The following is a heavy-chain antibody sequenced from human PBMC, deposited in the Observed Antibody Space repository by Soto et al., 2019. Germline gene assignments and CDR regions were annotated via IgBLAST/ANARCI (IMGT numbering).Heavy chain of an antibody. D-gene: IGHD3-3*01. CDR3: ERDFGVRGSENWFDP. V-gene: IGHV4-31*03. J-gene: IGHJ5*02. Sequence: PSETLSLTCTVSGGSISSGGYYWSWIRQHPGKGLEWIGYIYYSGSTYYNPSLKSRVTISVDTSKNQFSLKLSSVTAADTAVYYCERDFGVRGSENWFDPWGQGTLVTVSS. CDR1: GGSISSGGYY. CDR2: IYYSGST.